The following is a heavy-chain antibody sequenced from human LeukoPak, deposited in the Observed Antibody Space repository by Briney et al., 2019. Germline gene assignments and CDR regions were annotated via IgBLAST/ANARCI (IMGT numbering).Heavy chain of an antibody. Sequence: GGSLRLSCAASGFTFSSYAMSWVRQAPGKGLEWVSAISGSGGSTYYADSVKGRFTISRDSSKNTLYLQMNSLRAEDTAVYYCAKDLKGYCSSTSCFGPYYYYYYMDVWGKGTTDTVSS. V-gene: IGHV3-23*01. CDR3: AKDLKGYCSSTSCFGPYYYYYYMDV. CDR1: GFTFSSYA. J-gene: IGHJ6*03. CDR2: ISGSGGST. D-gene: IGHD2-2*01.